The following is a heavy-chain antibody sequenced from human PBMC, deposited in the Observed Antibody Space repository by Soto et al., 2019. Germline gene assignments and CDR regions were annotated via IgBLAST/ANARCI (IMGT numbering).Heavy chain of an antibody. D-gene: IGHD6-13*01. J-gene: IGHJ4*02. V-gene: IGHV3-23*01. CDR2: LSDSGGSI. CDR1: GFTFSRHA. Sequence: EVPLLESGGGLVQPGGSLRLSCTASGFTFSRHAMTWVRQAPGKGLEWVSGLSDSGGSIYYADSVKGRFTISRDNSLNTLSLQTNTLRAEDTSIYYGAKVSSSWYAGFFDLWGQGTLVSVSS. CDR3: AKVSSSWYAGFFDL.